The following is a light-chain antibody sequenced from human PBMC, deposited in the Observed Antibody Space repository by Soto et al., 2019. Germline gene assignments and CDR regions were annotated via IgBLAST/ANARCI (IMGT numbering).Light chain of an antibody. CDR1: QSIKNW. Sequence: DIQMTQSPSTLSGSVGDRVTITCRASQSIKNWLAWYQQKPGEAPKLLIYKASTLESGVPSRFSGSGSGTEFALTISCLQPDDAASYYCQQYSSYSQFTFGPGTKVDIK. CDR2: KAS. V-gene: IGKV1-5*03. J-gene: IGKJ3*01. CDR3: QQYSSYSQFT.